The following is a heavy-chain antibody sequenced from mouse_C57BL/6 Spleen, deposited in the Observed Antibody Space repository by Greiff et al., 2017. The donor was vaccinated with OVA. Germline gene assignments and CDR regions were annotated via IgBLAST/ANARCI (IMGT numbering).Heavy chain of an antibody. D-gene: IGHD2-4*01. CDR3: ARERAYYDYDDYAMDY. Sequence: VQLHQPGAELVKPGASVKLSCKASGYTFTSYWMHWVKQRPGRGLEWIGRIDPNSGGTKYNEKFKSKATLTVDKPSSTAYMQLSSLTSEDSAVYYCARERAYYDYDDYAMDYWGQGTSVTVSS. J-gene: IGHJ4*01. CDR2: IDPNSGGT. V-gene: IGHV1-72*01. CDR1: GYTFTSYW.